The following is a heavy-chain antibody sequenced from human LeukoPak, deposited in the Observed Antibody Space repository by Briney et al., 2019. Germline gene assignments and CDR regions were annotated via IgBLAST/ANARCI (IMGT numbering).Heavy chain of an antibody. CDR3: ASLDVAATPPAY. Sequence: VSYISSSGSTIYYADSVTGRFTISRDIAKNSLYLQMNSLRAEDTAVYYCASLDVAATPPAYWGQGTLVTVSS. D-gene: IGHD2-15*01. V-gene: IGHV3-11*01. J-gene: IGHJ4*02. CDR2: ISSSGSTI.